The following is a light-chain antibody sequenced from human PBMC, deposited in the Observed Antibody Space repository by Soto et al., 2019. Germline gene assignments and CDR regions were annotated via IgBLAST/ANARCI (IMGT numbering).Light chain of an antibody. Sequence: DIQMTQSTSALSASVGDRVTITCRTSQNIRNWLAWYQQKPGKAPKLLIYKASTLESGVPSRFSGSGSGTEFTLAISSLQPDDFATYYCQQYHSYSWTFGQGTKVDIK. CDR1: QNIRNW. CDR2: KAS. CDR3: QQYHSYSWT. J-gene: IGKJ1*01. V-gene: IGKV1-5*03.